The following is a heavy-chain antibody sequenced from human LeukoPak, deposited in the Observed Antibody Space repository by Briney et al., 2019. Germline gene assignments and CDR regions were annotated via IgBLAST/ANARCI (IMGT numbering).Heavy chain of an antibody. V-gene: IGHV3-33*01. CDR2: IWYDGSNK. Sequence: GRSLRLSCAASGFTFSSYGMHWVRQAPGKGLEWVAVIWYDGSNKYYADSVKGRFTISRDNSKNTLYPQMNSLRAEDTAVYYCAREAIDIVVVPAAPHFDYWGQGTLVTVSS. CDR1: GFTFSSYG. CDR3: AREAIDIVVVPAAPHFDY. J-gene: IGHJ4*02. D-gene: IGHD2-2*01.